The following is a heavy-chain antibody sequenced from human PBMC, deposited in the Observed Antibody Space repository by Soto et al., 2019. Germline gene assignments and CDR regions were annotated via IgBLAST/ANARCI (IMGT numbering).Heavy chain of an antibody. D-gene: IGHD3-22*01. Sequence: ASVKVSCKASGYTFTSYGISWVRQAPGQGLEWMGWINPNSGGTNYAQKFQGWVTMTRDTSISTAYMELSRLRSDDTAVYYCARVRDYDSSGYAGPCFDYWGQGTLVTVSS. CDR2: INPNSGGT. CDR1: GYTFTSYG. CDR3: ARVRDYDSSGYAGPCFDY. V-gene: IGHV1-2*04. J-gene: IGHJ4*02.